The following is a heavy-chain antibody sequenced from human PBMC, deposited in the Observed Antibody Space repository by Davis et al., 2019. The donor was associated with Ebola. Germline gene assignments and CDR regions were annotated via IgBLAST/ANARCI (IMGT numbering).Heavy chain of an antibody. V-gene: IGHV4-61*05. CDR3: ARVDYYYYGMDV. J-gene: IGHJ6*02. Sequence: MPSETLSLTCTVSGGSISSSSYYWGWIRQPPGKGLEWIGYIYYSGSTNYNPSLKSRVTISVDTSKNQFSLKLSSVTAADTAVYYCARVDYYYYGMDVWGQGTTVTVSS. CDR1: GGSISSSSYY. CDR2: IYYSGST.